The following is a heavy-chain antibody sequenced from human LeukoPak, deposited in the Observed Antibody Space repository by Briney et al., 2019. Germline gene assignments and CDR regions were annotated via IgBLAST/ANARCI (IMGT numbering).Heavy chain of an antibody. V-gene: IGHV4-59*08. CDR3: ARYSSGWYNWFDP. Sequence: KPAETVSLTCTVSGGSISSYYWSWIGQPPGKGLEWIGYIYYSGSTNYNPSLKSRVTISLDTSKNQFSLKLSSVTAADTAVYYCARYSSGWYNWFDPWGQGAVVSVSS. CDR1: GGSISSYY. CDR2: IYYSGST. J-gene: IGHJ5*02. D-gene: IGHD6-19*01.